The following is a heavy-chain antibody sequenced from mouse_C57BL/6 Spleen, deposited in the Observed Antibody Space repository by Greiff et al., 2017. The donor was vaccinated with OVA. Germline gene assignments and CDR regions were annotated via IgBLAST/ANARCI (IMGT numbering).Heavy chain of an antibody. CDR1: GYAFSSSW. V-gene: IGHV1-82*01. J-gene: IGHJ4*01. CDR3: ASSDYSNYVGAMDY. Sequence: VHLVESGPELVKPGASVKISCKASGYAFSSSWMNWVKQRPGKGLEWIGRIYPGDGDTNYNGKFKGKATLTADKSSSTAYMQLSSLTSEDSAVYFCASSDYSNYVGAMDYLGQGTSVTVSS. D-gene: IGHD2-5*01. CDR2: IYPGDGDT.